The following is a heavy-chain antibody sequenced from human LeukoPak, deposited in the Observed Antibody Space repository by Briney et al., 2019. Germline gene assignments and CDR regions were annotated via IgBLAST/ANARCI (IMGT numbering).Heavy chain of an antibody. J-gene: IGHJ4*02. V-gene: IGHV3-23*01. Sequence: GGSLRLSCAASRFTFSNYAMSWVRQAPGKGLEWVSAISGSGGSTYYADSVKGRFTISRDNSKNTLYLQMNSLRAEDTAVYYCARDLSLATVTTGAFDYWGQGTLVTVSS. D-gene: IGHD4-11*01. CDR1: RFTFSNYA. CDR2: ISGSGGST. CDR3: ARDLSLATVTTGAFDY.